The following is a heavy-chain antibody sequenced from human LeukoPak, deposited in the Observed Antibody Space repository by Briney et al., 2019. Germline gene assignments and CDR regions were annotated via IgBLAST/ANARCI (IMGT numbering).Heavy chain of an antibody. J-gene: IGHJ4*02. V-gene: IGHV3-30*03. CDR3: SPG. CDR2: ISYDGSTE. CDR1: GFAFSSYW. Sequence: GGSLRLSCAASGFAFSSYWMHWVRQAPGKGLEWVATISYDGSTEYFADSVKGRFTISRDNSKNTLYLQMTSLRAEDTAVYYCSPGGGQGTLVTVSS. D-gene: IGHD3-10*01.